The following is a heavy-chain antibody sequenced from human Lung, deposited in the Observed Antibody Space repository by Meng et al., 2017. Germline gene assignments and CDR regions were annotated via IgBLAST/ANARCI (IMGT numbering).Heavy chain of an antibody. J-gene: IGHJ6*02. Sequence: SVKVSCKASGGTFSSYAISWVRQAPGQGLEWMGGIIPIFGTANYAQKFQGRVTITTDESTSTAYMELSSLSSEDTAVYYFAISGYSYGYYYYGMDVWGQGTTVTVSS. V-gene: IGHV1-69*05. CDR3: AISGYSYGYYYYGMDV. D-gene: IGHD5-18*01. CDR1: GGTFSSYA. CDR2: IIPIFGTA.